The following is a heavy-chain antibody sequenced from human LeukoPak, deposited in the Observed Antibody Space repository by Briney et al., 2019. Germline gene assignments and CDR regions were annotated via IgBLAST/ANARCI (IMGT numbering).Heavy chain of an antibody. CDR2: INHSGRT. Sequence: SETLSLTCAVYGGSFSDYFWGWIRQPPGKGLEWIGEINHSGRTYYNPSLKSRVTISVDKSKNQFSLNLSSVTAADTAVYYCARAGRYCSSTRCYTVWFDPWGQGTLVTVSS. CDR3: ARAGRYCSSTRCYTVWFDP. J-gene: IGHJ5*02. D-gene: IGHD2-2*02. CDR1: GGSFSDYF. V-gene: IGHV4-34*01.